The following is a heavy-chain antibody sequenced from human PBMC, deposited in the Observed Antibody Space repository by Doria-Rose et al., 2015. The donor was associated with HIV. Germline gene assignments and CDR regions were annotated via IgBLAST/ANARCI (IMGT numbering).Heavy chain of an antibody. CDR3: ARIKSSRWYHKYYFDF. J-gene: IGHJ4*02. V-gene: IGHV2-26*01. CDR1: GVSLSSPGMG. D-gene: IGHD6-13*01. Sequence: QWGPVLVKPTETLTLTCTVSGVSLSSPGMGVSWIRQPPGKALEWLANIFSDDERSYITSLKSRLTTSRGTSKSQVVLTMTDLDPVDTATYYCARIKSSRWYHKYYFDFWGQGTLVIVSA. CDR2: IFSDDER.